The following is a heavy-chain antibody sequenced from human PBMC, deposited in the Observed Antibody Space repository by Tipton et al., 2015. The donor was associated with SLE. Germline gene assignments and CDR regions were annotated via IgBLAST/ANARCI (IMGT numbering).Heavy chain of an antibody. V-gene: IGHV4-61*09. CDR1: GGSISSGIYH. J-gene: IGHJ4*02. CDR3: VVCSPSSCSYFDY. Sequence: LRLSCTVSGGSISSGIYHWTWIRQPAGKGLEWIGHINPSGSNNYNPSLRSRVAMSVDTSKNHFSLRLSSVTAADTAVYYCVVCSPSSCSYFDYWGQGRLVTVSS. D-gene: IGHD2-2*01. CDR2: INPSGSN.